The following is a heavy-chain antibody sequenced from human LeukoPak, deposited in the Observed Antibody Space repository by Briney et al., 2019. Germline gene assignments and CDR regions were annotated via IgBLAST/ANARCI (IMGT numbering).Heavy chain of an antibody. CDR1: KFTFNSYW. V-gene: IGHV3-7*04. CDR3: ATDYYYYMDV. CDR2: IKQDGSDK. Sequence: GGSLRLSCAASKFTFNSYWMTWVRQAPGKGLEWVANIKQDGSDKYYVDSVKGRFSISSDNTKNSLNLQMNTPRAADTAVYYCATDYYYYMDVWGNGTTVTVSS. J-gene: IGHJ6*03.